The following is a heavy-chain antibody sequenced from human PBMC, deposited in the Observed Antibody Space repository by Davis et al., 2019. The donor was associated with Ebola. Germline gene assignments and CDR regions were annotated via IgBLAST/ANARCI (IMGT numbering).Heavy chain of an antibody. D-gene: IGHD3-16*01. CDR1: GGSFSGYY. CDR2: IYYTGSA. J-gene: IGHJ4*02. CDR3: AERGGSV. V-gene: IGHV4-59*01. Sequence: SQTLSLTCAVYGGSFSGYYWSWIRQPPGKRLEWIGSIYYTGSAYYNSSLNSRVTISVDTSKNQFSLKLSSVTAADTAMYYCAERGGSVWGQGTLVTVSS.